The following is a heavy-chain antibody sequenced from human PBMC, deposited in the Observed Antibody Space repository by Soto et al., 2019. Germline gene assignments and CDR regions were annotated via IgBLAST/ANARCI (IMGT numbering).Heavy chain of an antibody. V-gene: IGHV1-58*01. CDR2: IVAGSGTT. D-gene: IGHD3-22*01. CDR1: GFTLSSSA. CDR3: AADPYYYDSSNYYSFDH. J-gene: IGHJ4*02. Sequence: VASVKVSCKTSGFTLSSSAVQWVRQARGQRLEWIGWIVAGSGTTHYAQRFQERVTLTRDMSTSTAYLELSSLRSEDTAVYYCAADPYYYDSSNYYSFDHWGQGXLVTVSS.